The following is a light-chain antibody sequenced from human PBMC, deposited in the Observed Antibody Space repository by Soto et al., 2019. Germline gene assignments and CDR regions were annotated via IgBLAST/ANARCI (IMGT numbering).Light chain of an antibody. V-gene: IGKV3-20*01. J-gene: IGKJ3*01. CDR1: ESVSSNF. Sequence: EIVLTQSPGTLSLSPGERVTLSCRASESVSSNFLAWYQQKPGQAPRLLIYGASSRAAGIPDRFSGSGSGTDFTLTINRVEPEDFAVFYCQQYGSSPFTFGPGTKVDFK. CDR2: GAS. CDR3: QQYGSSPFT.